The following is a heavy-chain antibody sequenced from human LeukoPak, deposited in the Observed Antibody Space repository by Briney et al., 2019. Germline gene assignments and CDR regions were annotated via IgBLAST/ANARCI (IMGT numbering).Heavy chain of an antibody. D-gene: IGHD5-24*01. V-gene: IGHV4-61*08. CDR1: GGSISSGDYY. Sequence: SETLSLTCTVSGGSISSGDYYWSWIRQPPGTGLEWIGYIYYSGSTNYNPSLKSRVTISVDTSKNQFSLKLSSVTAADTAVYYCASVEMATIKDYYFDYWGQGTLVTVSS. CDR2: IYYSGST. J-gene: IGHJ4*02. CDR3: ASVEMATIKDYYFDY.